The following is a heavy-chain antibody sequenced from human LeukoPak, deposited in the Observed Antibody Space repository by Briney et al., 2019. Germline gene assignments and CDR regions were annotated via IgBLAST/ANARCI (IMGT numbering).Heavy chain of an antibody. CDR3: ARDKRGGLPLVRGGYFHY. D-gene: IGHD3-10*01. CDR2: INPSGGST. J-gene: IGHJ4*02. Sequence: GASVKVSCKASGYTFTKYYMHWVRQAPGQGLEWMGMINPSGGSTDYAQKFQGRVTITRDTSTSTVYMELSSLRSEDTAMYYCARDKRGGLPLVRGGYFHYWGQGTLVTVSS. V-gene: IGHV1-46*01. CDR1: GYTFTKYY.